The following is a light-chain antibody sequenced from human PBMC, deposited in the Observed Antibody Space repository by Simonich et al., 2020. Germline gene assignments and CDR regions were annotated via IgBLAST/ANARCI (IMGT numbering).Light chain of an antibody. J-gene: IGKJ1*01. Sequence: DIQMTQSPSTLSASVGDRVTITCRASQSISSWLACDQQKPGKAPKLLIYKASSLESGVPSRFSGSGSGTEFTLTISSLQPDDFATYYCQQYNSYSSWTFGQGTKVEIK. CDR1: QSISSW. V-gene: IGKV1-5*03. CDR3: QQYNSYSSWT. CDR2: KAS.